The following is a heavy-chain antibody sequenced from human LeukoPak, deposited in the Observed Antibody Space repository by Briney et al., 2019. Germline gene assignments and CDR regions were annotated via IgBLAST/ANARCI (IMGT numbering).Heavy chain of an antibody. Sequence: SETLSLTCTVSGGSINNYRWSWIRQPAGKGLEWIGQIHTSGSTNYNPPLKSRVTMSIDTPENQLSLTIRSVTAADTAVYYCARRDISSGWSFDYWGQGTLVTVSS. D-gene: IGHD6-19*01. CDR3: ARRDISSGWSFDY. V-gene: IGHV4-4*07. CDR2: IHTSGST. J-gene: IGHJ4*02. CDR1: GGSINNYR.